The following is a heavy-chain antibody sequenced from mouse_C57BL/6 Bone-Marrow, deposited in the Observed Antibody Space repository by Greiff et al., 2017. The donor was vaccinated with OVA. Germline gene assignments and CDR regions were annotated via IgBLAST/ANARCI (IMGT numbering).Heavy chain of an antibody. CDR2: IYPGSGSP. CDR1: GYTFTSYW. CDR3: ARGDDGYLYALDY. Sequence: VQLQQPGAELVKPGASVKMSCKASGYTFTSYWITWVKQRPGQGLEWIGDIYPGSGSPNYNEKFKSKATLTVDTSSSTAYMQLSSLTSEDSAVYYCARGDDGYLYALDYWGQGTSVTVSS. J-gene: IGHJ4*01. V-gene: IGHV1-55*01. D-gene: IGHD2-3*01.